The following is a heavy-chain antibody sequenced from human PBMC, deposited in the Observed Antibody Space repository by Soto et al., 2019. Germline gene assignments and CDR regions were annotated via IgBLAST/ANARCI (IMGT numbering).Heavy chain of an antibody. Sequence: ASVKVSCKASGYTFTSYGISWVRQAPGQGLEWMGRISANNGNTSYAQKLQGRVTMTRDTSTSTVYMELSSLRSEDTAVYYCARDIYGSRSYLVSAPWGQGTLVTVSS. CDR2: ISANNGNT. J-gene: IGHJ5*02. CDR1: GYTFTSYG. CDR3: ARDIYGSRSYLVSAP. V-gene: IGHV1-18*01. D-gene: IGHD3-10*01.